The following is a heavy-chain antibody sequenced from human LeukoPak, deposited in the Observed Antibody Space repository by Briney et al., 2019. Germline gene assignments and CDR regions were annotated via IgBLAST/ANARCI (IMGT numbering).Heavy chain of an antibody. CDR2: INMYTANP. CDR3: ARHDNGDDFDY. Sequence: ASVKVSCKASGYTFIRYAINWLRQVPGRGLEWMGWINMYTANPAYAQGFTERFVFSLDTSVSTAYLEISNLKAEDTAVYYCARHDNGDDFDYWGQGTLVTVSS. CDR1: GYTFIRYA. D-gene: IGHD4/OR15-4a*01. J-gene: IGHJ4*02. V-gene: IGHV7-4-1*02.